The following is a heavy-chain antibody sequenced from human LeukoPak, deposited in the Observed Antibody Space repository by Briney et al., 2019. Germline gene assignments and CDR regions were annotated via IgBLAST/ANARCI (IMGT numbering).Heavy chain of an antibody. CDR3: ARVWDSSGYLDY. CDR1: GYTFTSYG. V-gene: IGHV1-18*01. Sequence: GASVKVSCKASGYTFTSYGISWVRQGTGQRLEWMGWISAYNGNTNYAQKLQGRVTMTTDTSTSTAYMELRSLRSDDTAVYYCARVWDSSGYLDYWGQGTLVTVSS. CDR2: ISAYNGNT. D-gene: IGHD3-22*01. J-gene: IGHJ4*02.